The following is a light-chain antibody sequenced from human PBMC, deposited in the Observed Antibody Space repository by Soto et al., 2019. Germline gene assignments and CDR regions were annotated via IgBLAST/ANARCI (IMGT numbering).Light chain of an antibody. CDR2: GAS. V-gene: IGKV3D-15*01. CDR1: QSVSSN. J-gene: IGKJ1*01. Sequence: ENVLTQSPGTLSLSPGERGTLSCRASQSVSSNYLAWYQQKPGQAPSLLIYGASSRATGIPDRFSGSGSGTEFALTISSLQSEDFALYYCQQYKNWPPITFGQGTKVDIK. CDR3: QQYKNWPPIT.